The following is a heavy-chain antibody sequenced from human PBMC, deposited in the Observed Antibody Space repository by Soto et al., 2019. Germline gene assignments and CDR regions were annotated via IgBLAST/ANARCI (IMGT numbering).Heavy chain of an antibody. CDR1: GFTVSSFY. V-gene: IGHV3-66*01. Sequence: EVQLVESGGGLVQPGGSLRLSCAASGFTVSSFYMTWVRQAPGEGLQWVAVISSGGSTYYADSVKGRFTISRDNSKNTLYLEMNSLRAEDTAVYYCARDTFGGAYDFLHGGQGTLVTVSS. J-gene: IGHJ4*02. D-gene: IGHD3-3*01. CDR3: ARDTFGGAYDFLH. CDR2: ISSGGST.